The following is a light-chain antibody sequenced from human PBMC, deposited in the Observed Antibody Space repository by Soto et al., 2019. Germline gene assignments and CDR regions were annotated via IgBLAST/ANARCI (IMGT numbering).Light chain of an antibody. J-gene: IGLJ1*01. CDR2: DVS. CDR1: SSDIGGSTQ. CDR3: SSSTTSSTYV. V-gene: IGLV2-14*01. Sequence: QSALTQPASVSGSPGQSITISCTGTSSDIGGSTQVSWYQQHPGKAPKLMIYDVSNRPSGVSNRFSGSKSGYAASLTISGLQTEDEADYYCSSSTTSSTYVFGTGTKVTVL.